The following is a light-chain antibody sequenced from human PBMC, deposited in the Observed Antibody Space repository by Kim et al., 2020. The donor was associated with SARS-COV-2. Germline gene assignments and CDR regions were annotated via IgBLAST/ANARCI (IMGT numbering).Light chain of an antibody. J-gene: IGLJ3*02. Sequence: QGVTISGTGSSSNIGSYDVHWYQQVPGTAPKLLIFGDRFRPSGVPDRFSGSKSGTSASLAITGLQAEDEADYYCQSYDSSLSDSWVFGGGTQLTVL. CDR2: GDR. CDR3: QSYDSSLSDSWV. CDR1: SSNIGSYD. V-gene: IGLV1-40*01.